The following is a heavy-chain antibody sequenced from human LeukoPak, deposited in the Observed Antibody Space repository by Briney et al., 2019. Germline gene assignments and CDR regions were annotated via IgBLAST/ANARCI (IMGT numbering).Heavy chain of an antibody. CDR2: IKGKTAAGAP. CDR1: GFTFSSYA. CDR3: ITGDYDFWSGFYSPNHYFDY. Sequence: GGSLRLSCAASGFTFSSYAMSWVRQAPGKGLEWVGRIKGKTAAGAPDYVASVKGRFTISRDDSKNTLFLQMNSLKTEDTAVYYRITGDYDFWSGFYSPNHYFDYWGQGTLVTVSS. J-gene: IGHJ4*02. D-gene: IGHD3-3*01. V-gene: IGHV3-15*01.